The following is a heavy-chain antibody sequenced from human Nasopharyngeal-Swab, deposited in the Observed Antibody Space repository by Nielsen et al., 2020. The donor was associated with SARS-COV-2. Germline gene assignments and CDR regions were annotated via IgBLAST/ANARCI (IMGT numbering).Heavy chain of an antibody. CDR3: TGGGDEYDYVWGSYRPLLYH. CDR2: IKTDGSET. Sequence: SCAASEFTFSSYWMSWVRQAPGKGLNWVASIKTDGSETYYGDSVKGRFTISRDNMKNSLHLQMNSLRVEDTAVYYCTGGGDEYDYVWGSYRPLLYHWGQGTLVTVSS. V-gene: IGHV3-7*03. J-gene: IGHJ5*02. CDR1: EFTFSSYW. D-gene: IGHD3-16*02.